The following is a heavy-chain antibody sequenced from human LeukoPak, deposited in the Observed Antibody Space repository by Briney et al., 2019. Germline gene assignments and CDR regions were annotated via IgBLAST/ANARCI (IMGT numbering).Heavy chain of an antibody. V-gene: IGHV4-59*01. CDR3: ARVRDGYNFDY. J-gene: IGHJ4*02. CDR1: GGSISSYY. Sequence: SETLSLTCTVSGGSISSYYWSWIRQPPGKGLEWVGYIYYSGSTNYNPSLKSRVTISVDTSKNQFSLKLSSVTAADTAVYYCARVRDGYNFDYWGQGTLVTVSS. CDR2: IYYSGST. D-gene: IGHD5-24*01.